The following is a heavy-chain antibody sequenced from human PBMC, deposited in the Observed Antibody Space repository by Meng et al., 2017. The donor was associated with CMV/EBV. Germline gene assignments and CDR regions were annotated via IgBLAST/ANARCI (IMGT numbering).Heavy chain of an antibody. CDR3: ARTLRTPDY. CDR2: IKQDGSEK. Sequence: GESLKISCAASGFTFSTYWMSWVRQAPGKGLEWVATIKQDGSEKYYVDSVKGRFTISRDNAKNPLYLQMNSLRAEDTAVYYCARTLRTPDYWGQGTLVTVSS. V-gene: IGHV3-7*01. D-gene: IGHD5/OR15-5a*01. J-gene: IGHJ4*02. CDR1: GFTFSTYW.